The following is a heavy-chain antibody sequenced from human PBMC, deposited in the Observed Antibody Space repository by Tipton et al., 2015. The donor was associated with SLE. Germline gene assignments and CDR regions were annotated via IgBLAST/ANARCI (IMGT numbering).Heavy chain of an antibody. CDR2: IYYSGST. J-gene: IGHJ4*02. Sequence: LRLSCTVSGGSISSSSYYWGWIRQPPGKGLEWIGSIYYSGSTNYNPSLKSRLPISGDTSKNQFSLKLSSVPAADTAVYYCAGGLGTRRGVYFDYWGQGTLGTVSS. CDR1: GGSISSSSYY. V-gene: IGHV4-39*07. D-gene: IGHD1-14*01. CDR3: AGGLGTRRGVYFDY.